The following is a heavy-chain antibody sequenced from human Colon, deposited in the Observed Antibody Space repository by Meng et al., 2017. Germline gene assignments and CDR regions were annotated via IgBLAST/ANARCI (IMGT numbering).Heavy chain of an antibody. CDR2: GST. D-gene: IGHD7-27*01. V-gene: IGHV4-34*11. CDR3: ARDNWGSLDY. CDR1: GGSFSDTNYA. Sequence: VQLQRGGAGLLRPSETLSLTCAVYGGSFSDTNYAWSWIRQPPGKGLEWIGYGSTNHNPSLKSRVTISVDTSKNQFSLTLNSVTAADTAVYYCARDNWGSLDYWGQGTLVTVSS. J-gene: IGHJ4*02.